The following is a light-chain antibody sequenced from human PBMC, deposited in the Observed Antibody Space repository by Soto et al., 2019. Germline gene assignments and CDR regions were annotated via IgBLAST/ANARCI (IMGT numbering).Light chain of an antibody. CDR1: QRVSSDS. J-gene: IGKJ1*01. CDR3: QQYGRSQT. V-gene: IGKV3-20*01. CDR2: STS. Sequence: EVVLTQSLDTLSLSPGERATLSCRASQRVSSDSLAWYQQQPGQAPRLLIYSTSNRATGIPDRFNGSGSGTDFTLTIRRLEPEDFALDYCQQYGRSQTFGQGTKVDI.